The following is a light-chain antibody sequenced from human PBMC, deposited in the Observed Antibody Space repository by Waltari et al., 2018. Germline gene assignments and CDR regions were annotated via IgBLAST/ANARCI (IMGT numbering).Light chain of an antibody. Sequence: ENVLAQSPGTLSLAPGERVSLSCRASQPVSSSYVAWYQQKPGQAPRLLMYGASRRATCTPDRFSGSGSGTDFTLTISRLAPEDSAVYYCQQFGTTPWTFGQGTTVKI. CDR3: QQFGTTPWT. V-gene: IGKV3-20*01. CDR2: GAS. J-gene: IGKJ1*01. CDR1: QPVSSSY.